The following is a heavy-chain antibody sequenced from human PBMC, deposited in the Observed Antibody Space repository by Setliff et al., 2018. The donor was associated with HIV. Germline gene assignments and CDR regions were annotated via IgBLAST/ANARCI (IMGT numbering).Heavy chain of an antibody. CDR2: ISSSSSYI. J-gene: IGHJ4*02. Sequence: TGGSLRLSCAASGVTFSSYSMNWVRQAPGKGLEWVSSISSSSSYIYYADSVKGRFTISRDNSKNTLYLQMNSLRVEDTAIYYCARAWAMQQLVPAYWGQGTLVTVSS. CDR3: ARAWAMQQLVPAY. CDR1: GVTFSSYS. D-gene: IGHD6-6*01. V-gene: IGHV3-21*01.